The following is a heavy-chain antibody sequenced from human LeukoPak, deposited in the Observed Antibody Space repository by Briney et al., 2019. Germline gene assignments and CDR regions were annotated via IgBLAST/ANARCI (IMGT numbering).Heavy chain of an antibody. V-gene: IGHV4-39*07. D-gene: IGHD1-26*01. CDR2: IYYSGST. J-gene: IGHJ4*02. CDR3: ARGEVTFDY. CDR1: GGSISSSTYY. Sequence: PSETLSLTCTVSGGSISSSTYYWGWIRQPPEKGLEWIGTIYYSGSTYYNPSLKSRVTISVDTSKNQFSLKLSSVTAADTAVYYCARGEVTFDYWGQGTLVTVSS.